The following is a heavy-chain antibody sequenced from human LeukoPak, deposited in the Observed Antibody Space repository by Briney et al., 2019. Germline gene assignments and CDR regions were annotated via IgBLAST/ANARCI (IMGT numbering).Heavy chain of an antibody. D-gene: IGHD4-17*01. CDR1: GGSISSYY. Sequence: PSETLSLTCTVSGGSISSYYWGWIRQPAGTALEWIGRIYTSGTITYNPSLKSRVTISIDTSKSQFSLKLSSVTAADTAVYYCARSDLYGDYPPGKYWGQGTLVTVSS. J-gene: IGHJ4*02. CDR2: IYTSGTI. CDR3: ARSDLYGDYPPGKY. V-gene: IGHV4-4*07.